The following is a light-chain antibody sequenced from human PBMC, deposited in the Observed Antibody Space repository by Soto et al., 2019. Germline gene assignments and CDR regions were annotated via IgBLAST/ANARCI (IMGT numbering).Light chain of an antibody. CDR1: SSNIGTNT. J-gene: IGLJ2*01. CDR2: SDN. V-gene: IGLV1-44*01. Sequence: QLVLTQPPSASGTPGQRVTIFCSGSSSNIGTNTVIWYRQLPGAAPKLLIYSDNQRPSGVPDRFSGSKSGTSASLAISGLQSEDEADYYCAAWDVSLVVFGGGTKLTVL. CDR3: AAWDVSLVV.